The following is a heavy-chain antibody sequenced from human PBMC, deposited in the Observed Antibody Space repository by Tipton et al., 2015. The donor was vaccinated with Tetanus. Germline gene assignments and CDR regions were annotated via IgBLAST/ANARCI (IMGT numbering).Heavy chain of an antibody. V-gene: IGHV4-39*01. Sequence: TLSLTCIVSSGSISSSNYHWGWIRRPPGKGLEWIGSIHYSGSTYYKPSLKSRVTISVDTSKNQFSLKLSSVTAADTAVYYCARHVHGFGALLTPAATHYYYGMDVWGQGTTVTVSS. CDR3: ARHVHGFGALLTPAATHYYYGMDV. CDR1: SGSISSSNYH. J-gene: IGHJ6*02. D-gene: IGHD2-2*01. CDR2: IHYSGST.